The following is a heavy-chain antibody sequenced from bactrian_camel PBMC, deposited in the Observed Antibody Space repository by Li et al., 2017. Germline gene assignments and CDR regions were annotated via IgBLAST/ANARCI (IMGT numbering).Heavy chain of an antibody. V-gene: IGHV3S1*01. CDR3: ANLDGHY. CDR1: GFTFSNNW. CDR2: IYTGDGRT. J-gene: IGHJ4*01. Sequence: QVQLVESGGGLVQPGGSLRLSCAASGFTFSNNWMHWVRQAPGKGLEWVSTIYTGDGRTKSADSVKGRFTMSRDNAKNMLYLRLNSLKIDDTAMYYCANLDGHYWGQGTQVTVS.